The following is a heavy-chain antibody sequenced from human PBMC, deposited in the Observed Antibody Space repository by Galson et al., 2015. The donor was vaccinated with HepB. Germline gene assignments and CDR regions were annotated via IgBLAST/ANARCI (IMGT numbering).Heavy chain of an antibody. CDR2: INPNSGGT. CDR1: GYTFTGYY. CDR3: ARGKRLYSSGYNY. V-gene: IGHV1-2*02. J-gene: IGHJ4*02. D-gene: IGHD3-22*01. Sequence: SVKVSCKASGYTFTGYYMHWVRQAPGQGLEWMGWINPNSGGTNYAQKFQGRVTMTRDTSISTAYMELSRLRSDDTAVYYCARGKRLYSSGYNYWGQGTLVAVSS.